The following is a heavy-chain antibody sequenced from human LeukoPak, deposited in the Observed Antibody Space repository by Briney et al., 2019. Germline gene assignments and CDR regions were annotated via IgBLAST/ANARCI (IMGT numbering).Heavy chain of an antibody. J-gene: IGHJ4*02. CDR2: IKPDGSDM. V-gene: IGHV3-7*01. CDR3: VRDHCFSLYC. CDR1: GFNFRIHY. Sequence: GGSLRLSCAASGFNFRIHYMSWVRQAPGKGMEWVAKIKPDGSDMWYADSVGGRFTVSKDNAKNSLFLQLNNLRVEDTAVYYCVRDHCFSLYCWGQGALVTVSS. D-gene: IGHD3-3*01.